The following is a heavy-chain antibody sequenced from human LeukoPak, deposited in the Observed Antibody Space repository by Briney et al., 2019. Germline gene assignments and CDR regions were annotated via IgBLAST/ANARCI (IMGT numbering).Heavy chain of an antibody. CDR3: AASITMFDY. D-gene: IGHD3-10*01. CDR2: IKEDGSVK. J-gene: IGHJ4*02. V-gene: IGHV3-7*02. CDR1: GFTFSTYP. Sequence: PGGSLRLSCAASGFTFSTYPMHWVRQAPGKGLEWVANIKEDGSVKYYVESVKGRFTISRDNAKNSLYLQMNSLRAEDTAVYYCAASITMFDYWGQGTLVTVSS.